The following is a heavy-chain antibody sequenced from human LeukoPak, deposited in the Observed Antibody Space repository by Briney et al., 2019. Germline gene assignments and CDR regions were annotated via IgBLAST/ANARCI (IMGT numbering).Heavy chain of an antibody. CDR3: AREKGHYYGSGSYLGYYYYYGMDV. V-gene: IGHV3-33*01. J-gene: IGHJ6*02. CDR1: GFTFSSYG. Sequence: GRSLRLSCAASGFTFSSYGTHWVRQAPGKGLEWVAVIWYDGSNKYYADSVKGRFTISRDNSKNTLYLQMNSLRAEDTAVYYCAREKGHYYGSGSYLGYYYYYGMDVWGQGTTVTVSS. CDR2: IWYDGSNK. D-gene: IGHD3-10*01.